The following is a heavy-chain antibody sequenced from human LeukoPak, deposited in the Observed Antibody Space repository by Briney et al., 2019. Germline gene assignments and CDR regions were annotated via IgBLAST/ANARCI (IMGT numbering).Heavy chain of an antibody. D-gene: IGHD1-26*01. CDR3: ARQWWYSGSYSNFDY. J-gene: IGHJ4*02. V-gene: IGHV5-51*01. CDR1: GYNFTNYW. Sequence: GESLKISCKGSGYNFTNYWIGWVRQMPGKGLEWMGIIYPGDSDTRYSPSFQGQVTISADKSISTAYLQWSSLKASDTAMYYCARQWWYSGSYSNFDYWGQGTLVTVSS. CDR2: IYPGDSDT.